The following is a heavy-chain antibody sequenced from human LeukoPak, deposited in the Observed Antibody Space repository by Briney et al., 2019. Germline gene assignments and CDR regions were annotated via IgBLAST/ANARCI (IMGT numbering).Heavy chain of an antibody. CDR2: IYYSGSA. Sequence: SETLSLTCIVSGGSISNSSYYWGWIRQPPGKGLEWIGSIYYSGSAYYTPSLKSRVTISVATSKSQFSLKLTSVTAADTAVYYCARHWVVTPNYWGQGTLVTVSS. D-gene: IGHD4-23*01. CDR3: ARHWVVTPNY. V-gene: IGHV4-39*01. CDR1: GGSISNSSYY. J-gene: IGHJ4*02.